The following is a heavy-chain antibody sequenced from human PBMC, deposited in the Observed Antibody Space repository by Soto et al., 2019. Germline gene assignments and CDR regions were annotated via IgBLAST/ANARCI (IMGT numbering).Heavy chain of an antibody. CDR3: ARTKSDYGGNYYFDY. CDR2: IYYSGST. D-gene: IGHD4-17*01. Sequence: SETLSLTCTVAGGSVSSGSYYWSWIRQPPGKGLEWIGYIYYSGSTNYNPSLKSRVTISVDTSKNQFSLKLSSVTAADTAVYYCARTKSDYGGNYYFDYWGQGTLVTVSS. J-gene: IGHJ4*02. CDR1: GGSVSSGSYY. V-gene: IGHV4-61*01.